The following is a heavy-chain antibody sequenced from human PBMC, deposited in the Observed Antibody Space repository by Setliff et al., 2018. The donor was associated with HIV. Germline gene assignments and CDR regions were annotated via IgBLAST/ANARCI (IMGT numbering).Heavy chain of an antibody. D-gene: IGHD3-16*01. CDR2: ISSSSNYI. Sequence: GGSLRLSCAASGFTFSTYSMNWVRQAPGKGLEWVSSISSSSNYIYYADSVKGRFTISRDNAKNSLYLQMNSLGGEDTAVYYCVRDWHSSAWGKVGDYWGQGTLVTVSS. V-gene: IGHV3-21*04. J-gene: IGHJ4*02. CDR1: GFTFSTYS. CDR3: VRDWHSSAWGKVGDY.